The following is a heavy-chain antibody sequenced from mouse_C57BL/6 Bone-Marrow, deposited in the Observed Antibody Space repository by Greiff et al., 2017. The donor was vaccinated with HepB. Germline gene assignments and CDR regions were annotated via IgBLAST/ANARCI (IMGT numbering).Heavy chain of an antibody. CDR1: GGNREDYS. D-gene: IGHD2-4*01. J-gene: IGHJ3*01. CDR2: IDPENGDT. V-gene: IGHV14-4*01. CDR3: TTGDYDWAY. Sequence: GQRQQAGAERGRRGAEGKGACPASGGNREDYSIHWVKQRPEQGLEWIGWIDPENGDTEYASKFQGKATITADTSSNTAYLQLSSLTSEDTAVYYCTTGDYDWAYWGQGTLVTVSA.